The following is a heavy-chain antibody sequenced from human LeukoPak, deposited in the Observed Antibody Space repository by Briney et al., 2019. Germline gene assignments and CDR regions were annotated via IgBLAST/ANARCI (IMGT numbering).Heavy chain of an antibody. J-gene: IGHJ4*02. Sequence: SQTLSLTWTVSGGSISSGDYCWSWIRQPPGKGLEWIVYIYFSGSTYYNPSLESRVTISVDTSKNHVSQKLRSVTAADTAVYYCGRDPGGYYFDYWGQGTLVTVSS. CDR1: GGSISSGDYC. V-gene: IGHV4-30-4*01. D-gene: IGHD3-10*01. CDR2: IYFSGST. CDR3: GRDPGGYYFDY.